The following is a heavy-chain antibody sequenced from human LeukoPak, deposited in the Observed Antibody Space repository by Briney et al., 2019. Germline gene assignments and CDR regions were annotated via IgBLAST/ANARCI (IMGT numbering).Heavy chain of an antibody. CDR2: IYYSGST. D-gene: IGHD6-6*01. J-gene: IGHJ5*02. V-gene: IGHV4-59*12. CDR3: ARDLSGGSSAHNWFDP. Sequence: SETLSLTCTVSGGSISSYYWSWIRQPPGKGLEWIGYIYYSGSTNYNPSLKSRVTMSVDTSKNQFSLKLSSVTAADTAVYYCARDLSGGSSAHNWFDPWGQGTLVTVSS. CDR1: GGSISSYY.